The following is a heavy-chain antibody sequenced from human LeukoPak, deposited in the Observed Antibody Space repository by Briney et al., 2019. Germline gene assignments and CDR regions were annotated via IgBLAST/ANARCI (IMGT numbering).Heavy chain of an antibody. Sequence: SETLSLTCAVYGGSFSGCYWSWIRQPPGKGLEWIGEINHSESTKYNPSLKSRVTISVDTSKNQFSLKLSSVTAADTAVYYCARVGDYDILTGYPNYYYYYYMDVWGKGTTVTVSS. D-gene: IGHD3-9*01. V-gene: IGHV4-34*01. CDR3: ARVGDYDILTGYPNYYYYYYMDV. J-gene: IGHJ6*03. CDR2: INHSEST. CDR1: GGSFSGCY.